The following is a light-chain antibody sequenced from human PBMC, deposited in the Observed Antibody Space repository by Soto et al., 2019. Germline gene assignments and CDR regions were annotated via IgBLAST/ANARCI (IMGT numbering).Light chain of an antibody. V-gene: IGLV2-23*02. CDR3: CSYAGSSTSLVV. J-gene: IGLJ2*01. Sequence: QSALTQPASVSGSPGQSITISCTGTSSDVGSYNLVSWYQQHPGKAPKLMIYEVSKRPSGVSNRFSGSKSGNTASLTISGLQAEDEADYYWCSYAGSSTSLVVFGGGTKVTVL. CDR2: EVS. CDR1: SSDVGSYNL.